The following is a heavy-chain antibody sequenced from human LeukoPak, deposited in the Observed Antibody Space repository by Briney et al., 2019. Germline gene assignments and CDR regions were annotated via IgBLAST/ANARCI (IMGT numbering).Heavy chain of an antibody. J-gene: IGHJ4*02. CDR3: AREGDGYNSPIDY. V-gene: IGHV3-30*02. D-gene: IGHD5-24*01. CDR1: GFIFSSYG. CDR2: IRYDGSKK. Sequence: GGSLRLSCAASGFIFSSYGMHWVRQAPGKGLEWVAFIRYDGSKKYYADSVKGRFTISRDNAKNSLFLQMNSLRVEDTAVYYCAREGDGYNSPIDYWGQGTQVTVSS.